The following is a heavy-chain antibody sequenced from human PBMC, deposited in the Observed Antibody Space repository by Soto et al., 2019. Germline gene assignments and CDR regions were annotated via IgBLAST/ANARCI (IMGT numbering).Heavy chain of an antibody. CDR2: IAHTRST. V-gene: IGHV4-30-2*01. Sequence: TRSRGYAVSGASTTSGSTYSFKSIGQPPGKVVEWIASIAHTRSTSYNPSLKSRVSMSVDKSKNQFSIKLYSVTAADMAVYYCARAVTPYFGTWFDPWGQGTLVTVSS. J-gene: IGHJ5*02. D-gene: IGHD3-10*01. CDR3: ARAVTPYFGTWFDP. CDR1: GASTTSGSTYS.